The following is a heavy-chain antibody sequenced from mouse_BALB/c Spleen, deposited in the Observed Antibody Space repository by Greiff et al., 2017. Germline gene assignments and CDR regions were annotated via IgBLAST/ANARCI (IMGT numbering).Heavy chain of an antibody. Sequence: ELKLVESGGGLVKPGGSLKLSCAASGFTFSSYAMSWVRQTPEKRLEWVATISSGGSYTYYPDSVKGRFTISRDNAKNTLYLQMSSLRSEDTAMYYCARSTMIMYYFDYWGQGTTLTVSS. CDR1: GFTFSSYA. CDR3: ARSTMIMYYFDY. CDR2: ISSGGSYT. J-gene: IGHJ2*01. D-gene: IGHD2-4*01. V-gene: IGHV5-9-3*01.